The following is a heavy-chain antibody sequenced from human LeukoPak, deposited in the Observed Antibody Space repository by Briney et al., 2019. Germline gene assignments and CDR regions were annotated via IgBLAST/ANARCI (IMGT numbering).Heavy chain of an antibody. CDR3: TTDADNWADGGWFDP. D-gene: IGHD1-1*01. CDR2: IKSKVAGGTI. J-gene: IGHJ5*02. V-gene: IGHV3-15*01. Sequence: SGGSLRLSCAASGFIFSNAWMSWVRQAPGKGLEWVGRIKSKVAGGTIDYAAPVKGRFTISRDDSKNTLYLQMNSLKTEDTGMYYCTTDADNWADGGWFDPWGQGSLVTVSS. CDR1: GFIFSNAW.